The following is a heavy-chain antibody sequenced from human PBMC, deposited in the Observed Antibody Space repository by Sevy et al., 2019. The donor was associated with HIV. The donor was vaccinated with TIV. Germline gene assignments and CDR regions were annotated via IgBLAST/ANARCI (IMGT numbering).Heavy chain of an antibody. CDR2: IWYGGSNH. CDR3: AKDNFSRRRDGYNYLFDY. Sequence: GGSLRLSCAASGFTFSSYGMHWVRQAPGKGLEWVAVIWYGGSNHYYADSGKGGLTTSRDNSKKTLNLQMNSLRAEETAVYYCAKDNFSRRRDGYNYLFDYWGQGTLVTVSS. V-gene: IGHV3-33*06. D-gene: IGHD5-12*01. CDR1: GFTFSSYG. J-gene: IGHJ4*02.